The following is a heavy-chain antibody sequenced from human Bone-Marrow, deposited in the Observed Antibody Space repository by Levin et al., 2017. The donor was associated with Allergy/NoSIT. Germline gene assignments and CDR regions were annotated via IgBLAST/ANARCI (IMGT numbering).Heavy chain of an antibody. CDR2: ISRSGGT. V-gene: IGHV4-34*01. CDR1: GGSLSGYY. CDR3: ARLVVRGVVLDYYFDQ. D-gene: IGHD3-10*01. J-gene: IGHJ4*02. Sequence: SETLSLTCSFSGGSLSGYYWSWVRQSPGKGLEWIGEISRSGGTMYNPSLKNRVSISADMPKKEFSLRLNSVTAADTAVYYCARLVVRGVVLDYYFDQWGQGTPVTVSS.